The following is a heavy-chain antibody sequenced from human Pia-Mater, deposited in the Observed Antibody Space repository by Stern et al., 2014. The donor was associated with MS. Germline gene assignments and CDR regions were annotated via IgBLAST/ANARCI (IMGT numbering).Heavy chain of an antibody. J-gene: IGHJ4*02. D-gene: IGHD1-26*01. V-gene: IGHV3-30-3*01. Sequence: VQLEESGGGVVQPGRSLRLPCAASGFMFSDYALHWVRQAPGKGLEWVADISFDGIHKYYADSVKGRFTIFRDDQKAMLYLEMTSLRSEDAAVYFFARELLEATPGFDSWGQGTLVTVSS. CDR2: ISFDGIHK. CDR3: ARELLEATPGFDS. CDR1: GFMFSDYA.